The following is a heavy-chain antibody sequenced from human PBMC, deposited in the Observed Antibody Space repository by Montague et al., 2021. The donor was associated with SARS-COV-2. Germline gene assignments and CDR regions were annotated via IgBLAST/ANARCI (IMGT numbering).Heavy chain of an antibody. CDR1: GDSVSSDNAA. CDR2: TYYRSNWYN. J-gene: IGHJ6*01. Sequence: CAISGDSVSSDNAAWNWVRQSPSRGLEWLGRTYYRSNWYNDYAVXVKSRITIKSDTSKNQISLQLNSVTPEDTAVYYCARDLRWRYGYGMDVWGQGTTVTVSS. V-gene: IGHV6-1*01. CDR3: ARDLRWRYGYGMDV. D-gene: IGHD3-16*01.